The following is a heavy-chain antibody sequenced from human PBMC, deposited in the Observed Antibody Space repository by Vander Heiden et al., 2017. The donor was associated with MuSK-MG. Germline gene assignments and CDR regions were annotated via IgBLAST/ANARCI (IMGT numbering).Heavy chain of an antibody. CDR3: ARVDYYDSSGYIGYFDY. CDR2: IYHSGST. V-gene: IGHV4-38-2*02. CDR1: GYAISSGYY. Sequence: PGLVKPSETLSLICSVSGYAISSGYYWGWIRQPPGKGLEWIGSIYHSGSTSYNPSLKSRVTISVETSKNKFSLKLSSVTAADTAVYYCARVDYYDSSGYIGYFDYWGQGTLVTVSS. D-gene: IGHD3-22*01. J-gene: IGHJ4*02.